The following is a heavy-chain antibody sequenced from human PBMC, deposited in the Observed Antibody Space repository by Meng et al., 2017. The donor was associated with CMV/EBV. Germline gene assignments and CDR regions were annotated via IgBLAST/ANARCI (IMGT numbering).Heavy chain of an antibody. Sequence: SGASFSNYAISWVRQAPGQGLELMGGIIPIFGTANYAQKFQGSVTITENKYTSTSYKELSSLGSEATAVYYWARSRAIVGSRAGWFDPWGQGTLVTVSS. CDR3: ARSRAIVGSRAGWFDP. J-gene: IGHJ5*02. CDR1: GASFSNYA. CDR2: IIPIFGTA. V-gene: IGHV1-69*06. D-gene: IGHD1-26*01.